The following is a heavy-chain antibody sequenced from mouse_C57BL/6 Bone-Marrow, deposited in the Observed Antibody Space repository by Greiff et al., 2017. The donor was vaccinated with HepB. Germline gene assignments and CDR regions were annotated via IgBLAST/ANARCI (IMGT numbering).Heavy chain of an antibody. D-gene: IGHD1-1*01. CDR3: ACLYYYGSSSFAY. CDR2: IYPRSGNT. J-gene: IGHJ3*01. Sequence: QVQLQQSGAELARPGASVKLSCKASGYTFTSYGISWVKQRTGQGLEWIGEIYPRSGNTYYNEKFKGRATLTADKSSSTACMELRSLTSGNSAVYFCACLYYYGSSSFAYWGRGTLVTVSA. V-gene: IGHV1-81*01. CDR1: GYTFTSYG.